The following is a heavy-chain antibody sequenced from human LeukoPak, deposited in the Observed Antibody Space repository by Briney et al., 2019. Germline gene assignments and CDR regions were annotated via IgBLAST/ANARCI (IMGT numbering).Heavy chain of an antibody. CDR2: VYYSGTT. J-gene: IGHJ6*03. Sequence: SETLSLTCTVSGGSISSGSYYWSWIRQAPGKGLEWIGFVYYSGTTNYNPSLKSRVTMSVDTSKSQFSLKLRSLTAADTAVYYCARESRWVQFWHYYMDVWGKGTTVTVSS. CDR3: ARESRWVQFWHYYMDV. V-gene: IGHV4-61*01. CDR1: GGSISSGSYY. D-gene: IGHD3-3*01.